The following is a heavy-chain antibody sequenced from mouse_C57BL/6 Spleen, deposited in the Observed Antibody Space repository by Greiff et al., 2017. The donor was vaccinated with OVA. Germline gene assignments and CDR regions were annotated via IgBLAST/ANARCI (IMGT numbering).Heavy chain of an antibody. V-gene: IGHV1-80*01. CDR3: ARGGSNYWYFDV. CDR1: GYAFSSYW. Sequence: VQRVESGAELVKPGASVKISCKASGYAFSSYWMNWVKQRPGKGLEWIGQIYPGDGDTNYNGKFKGKATLTADKSSSTAYMQLSSLTSEDSAVYFCARGGSNYWYFDVWGTGTTVTVSS. J-gene: IGHJ1*03. D-gene: IGHD2-5*01. CDR2: IYPGDGDT.